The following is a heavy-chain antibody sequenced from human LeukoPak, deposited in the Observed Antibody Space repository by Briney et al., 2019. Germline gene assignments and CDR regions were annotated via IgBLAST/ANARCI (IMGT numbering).Heavy chain of an antibody. CDR2: IYYSGST. CDR3: ARGRGEQLPFYYYYGMDV. CDR1: GGSISSYY. V-gene: IGHV4-59*01. D-gene: IGHD6-13*01. Sequence: SETLSLTCTVSGGSISSYYWSRIRQPPGKGLEWIGYIYYSGSTNYNPSLKSRVTISVDTSKNQFSLKLSSVTAADTAVYYCARGRGEQLPFYYYYGMDVWGQGTTVTVSS. J-gene: IGHJ6*02.